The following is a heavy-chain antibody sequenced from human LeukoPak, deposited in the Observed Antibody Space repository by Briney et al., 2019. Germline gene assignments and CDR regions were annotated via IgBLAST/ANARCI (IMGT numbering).Heavy chain of an antibody. CDR1: EYTFTGYY. Sequence: GASVKVSCKASEYTFTGYYMHWVRQAPGQGLEWMGWINPNSGGTNYAQKFQGRVTITRDTSINTAYMELSSLRSEDTAVYYCARMTVSGRDNWFDPWGQGTLVTVSS. CDR2: INPNSGGT. J-gene: IGHJ5*02. V-gene: IGHV1-2*02. CDR3: ARMTVSGRDNWFDP. D-gene: IGHD6-19*01.